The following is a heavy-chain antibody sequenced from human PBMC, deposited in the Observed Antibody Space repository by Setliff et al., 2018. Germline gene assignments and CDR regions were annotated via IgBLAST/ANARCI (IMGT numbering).Heavy chain of an antibody. CDR3: ARDSLVVVPAAIPGKSPYNWFDP. CDR2: INQSGST. D-gene: IGHD2-2*02. J-gene: IGHJ5*02. CDR1: GGSISDYY. Sequence: SETLSLTCGGSGGSISDYYWSWIRQPPGKGLEWIGEINQSGSTTYNPSLKGRVTISMDTSKNQFSLKLTSVTAADTAVYYCARDSLVVVPAAIPGKSPYNWFDPWGQGTLVTVSS. V-gene: IGHV4-34*01.